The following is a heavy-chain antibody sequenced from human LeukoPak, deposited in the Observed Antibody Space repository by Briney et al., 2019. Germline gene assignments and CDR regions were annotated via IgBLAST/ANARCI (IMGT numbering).Heavy chain of an antibody. CDR1: GFXFSDYE. CDR2: ISSGGFTT. CDR3: ARGGRSAAY. D-gene: IGHD2-15*01. Sequence: GGSLRLSCAASGFXFSDYEIHWVRQAPGKGLEWISYISSGGFTTYYGDSVKGRFTISRDNAKNSLYLQMNSLRAEDTAVYYCARGGRSAAYWGQGTLVTVSS. J-gene: IGHJ1*01. V-gene: IGHV3-48*03.